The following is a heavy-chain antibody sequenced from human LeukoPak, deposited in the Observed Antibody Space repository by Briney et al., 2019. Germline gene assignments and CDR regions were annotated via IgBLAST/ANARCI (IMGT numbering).Heavy chain of an antibody. Sequence: ASVKVSCKASGYTFINNWMHWVRQAPGQGLEWVGLINPTGTTTLYAQKFQGRVTLTRDMSTSTDYMELRSLRSEDTAVYYCARDNSVGDIAWWFDPWGQGTLVTVSS. CDR2: INPTGTTT. D-gene: IGHD3-10*01. J-gene: IGHJ5*02. V-gene: IGHV1-46*01. CDR1: GYTFINNW. CDR3: ARDNSVGDIAWWFDP.